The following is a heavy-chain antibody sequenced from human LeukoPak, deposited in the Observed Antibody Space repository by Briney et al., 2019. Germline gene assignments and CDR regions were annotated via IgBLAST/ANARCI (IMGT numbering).Heavy chain of an antibody. CDR3: ASSGWAAAGRFDY. Sequence: GGSLRLSCAASGSTFSIYAMSWVRQAPGKGLEWVSSISSSSSYIYYADSVKGRFTISRDNAKNSLYLQMNSLRAEDTAVYYCASSGWAAAGRFDYWGQGTLVTVSS. CDR2: ISSSSSYI. CDR1: GSTFSIYA. V-gene: IGHV3-21*01. D-gene: IGHD6-13*01. J-gene: IGHJ4*02.